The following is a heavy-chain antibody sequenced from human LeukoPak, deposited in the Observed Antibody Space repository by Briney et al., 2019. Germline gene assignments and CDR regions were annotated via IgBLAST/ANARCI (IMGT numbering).Heavy chain of an antibody. V-gene: IGHV3-11*01. CDR2: ISSSGSTI. CDR3: ARTSRGWDDAFDI. Sequence: GGSLRLSCAASGFTFSNYWMSWIRQAPGKGLEWVSYISSSGSTIYYADSVKGRFTISRDNAKNSLYLQMNSLRAEDTAVYYCARTSRGWDDAFDIWGQGAMVTVSS. CDR1: GFTFSNYW. D-gene: IGHD1-26*01. J-gene: IGHJ3*02.